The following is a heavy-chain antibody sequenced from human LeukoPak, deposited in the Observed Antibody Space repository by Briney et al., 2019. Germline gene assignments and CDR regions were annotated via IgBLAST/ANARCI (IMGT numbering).Heavy chain of an antibody. CDR3: AREVYCSHTTCYYFDY. CDR1: GFTFSSYS. V-gene: IGHV3-21*01. Sequence: PGGSLRLSCAASGFTFSSYSTNWVRQAPGKGLEWVSSISDSSRYIFYADSVKGRFTISRDNAKNSLYLQMNSLRAEDTAVYYCAREVYCSHTTCYYFDYWGLGTLVTVSS. J-gene: IGHJ4*02. CDR2: ISDSSRYI. D-gene: IGHD2/OR15-2a*01.